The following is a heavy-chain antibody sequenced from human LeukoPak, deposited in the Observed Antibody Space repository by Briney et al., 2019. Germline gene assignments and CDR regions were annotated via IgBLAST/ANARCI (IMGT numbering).Heavy chain of an antibody. D-gene: IGHD2-2*02. CDR1: GFTFSSYG. V-gene: IGHV3-30*18. CDR2: ISYDGSNK. Sequence: PGGSLRLSCAASGFTFSSYGMHWVRQAPGKGLEWVAVISYDGSNKYYADSVKGRFTISRDNSKNTLYLQMNSLRAEDTATYYCAKDSNTWRYWGQGTLVTVSS. CDR3: AKDSNTWRY. J-gene: IGHJ4*02.